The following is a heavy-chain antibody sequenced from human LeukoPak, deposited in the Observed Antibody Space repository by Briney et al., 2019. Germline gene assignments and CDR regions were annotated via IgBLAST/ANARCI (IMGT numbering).Heavy chain of an antibody. CDR3: ARSPFQYDLWSGWDPSFGY. J-gene: IGHJ4*02. CDR2: ISAYNGNT. CDR1: GYTFTSYG. V-gene: IGHV1-18*01. D-gene: IGHD3-3*01. Sequence: ASVKVSCKASGYTFTSYGISWVRQAPGQGLEWMGWISAYNGNTKYAQKLQGRVTMTTDTSTSTAYMELRSLRSDDTAVYYCARSPFQYDLWSGWDPSFGYWGQGILVTVSS.